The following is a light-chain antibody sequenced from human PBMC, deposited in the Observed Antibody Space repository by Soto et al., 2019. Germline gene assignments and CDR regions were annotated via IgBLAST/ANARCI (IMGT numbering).Light chain of an antibody. CDR2: DVS. CDR1: SSDVGGYNY. Sequence: QSALTQPASVSGSPGQSITISCTGTSSDVGGYNYVSWYQQHPGKAPKLMIYDVSERPSGVPDRFSGSKFGNTASLTISGLQAEDEADYSCCSFAGSYTDVFGTGTKLTVL. J-gene: IGLJ1*01. V-gene: IGLV2-11*01. CDR3: CSFAGSYTDV.